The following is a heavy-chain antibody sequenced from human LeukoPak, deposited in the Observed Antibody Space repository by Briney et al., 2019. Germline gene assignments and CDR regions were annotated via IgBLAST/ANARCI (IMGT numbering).Heavy chain of an antibody. CDR3: SRGGLEYFQH. J-gene: IGHJ1*01. V-gene: IGHV3-21*01. CDR1: GFTFSNYA. CDR2: ISSSSSYI. Sequence: GGSLRLSCAASGFTFSNYAMSWVRQAPGKGLEWVSSISSSSSYIYYADSVKGRFTISRDNAKNSLYLQMNSLRAEDTAVYYCSRGGLEYFQHWGQGTLVTVSS. D-gene: IGHD3-16*01.